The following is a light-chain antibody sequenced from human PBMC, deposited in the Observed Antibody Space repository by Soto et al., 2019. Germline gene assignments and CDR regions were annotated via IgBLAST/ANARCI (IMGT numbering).Light chain of an antibody. CDR1: SSDVGGYNH. V-gene: IGLV2-11*01. CDR3: CSFGGRYIPRV. Sequence: QSVLTQPRSVSGSPGQSVTISCTGTSSDVGGYNHVSWYQQHPGKAPKVLIYDVSKRPSGVPDRFSGSKSGNTASLTISGLQAEDEADYYCCSFGGRYIPRVFGGGTKLTVL. J-gene: IGLJ2*01. CDR2: DVS.